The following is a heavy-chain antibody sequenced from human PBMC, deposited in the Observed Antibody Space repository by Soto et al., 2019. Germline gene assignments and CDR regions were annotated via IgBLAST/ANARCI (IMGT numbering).Heavy chain of an antibody. CDR3: ATTVVASKLAVAFDY. J-gene: IGHJ4*02. CDR1: GYTLTELS. D-gene: IGHD6-6*01. Sequence: ASVKVSCKVSGYTLTELSMHWVRQAPGKGLEWMGGFDPEDGETIYAQKFQGRVTMTEDTSTDTAYMELSSLRSEDTAVYYCATTVVASKLAVAFDYWGQGTLVTVSS. CDR2: FDPEDGET. V-gene: IGHV1-24*01.